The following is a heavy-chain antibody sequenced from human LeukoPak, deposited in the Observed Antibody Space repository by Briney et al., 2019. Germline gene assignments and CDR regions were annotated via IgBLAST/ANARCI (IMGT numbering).Heavy chain of an antibody. CDR1: GGSFSGYY. CDR3: ASPVGSPPRYAFDI. D-gene: IGHD2-15*01. Sequence: SETLSLTCAVYGGSFSGYYWSWIRQPPGKGLEWIGEIDHSGSTNYNPSLKSRVTISVDTSKNQFSLKLSSVTAADTAVYYCASPVGSPPRYAFDIWGQGTMVTVSS. V-gene: IGHV4-34*01. CDR2: IDHSGST. J-gene: IGHJ3*02.